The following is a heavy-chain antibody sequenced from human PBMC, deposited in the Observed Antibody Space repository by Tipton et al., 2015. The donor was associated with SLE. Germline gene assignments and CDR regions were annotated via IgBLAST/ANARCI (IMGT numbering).Heavy chain of an antibody. Sequence: TLSLTCNVSGGSIRSYYWSWIRQATGKGLEWIGYISDGGNTDYNPSLKSRVTISLDTSKNQFSLKLSSVTAADTALYFCARHLGAARSPWYYFYGMDVWGQGTTVTVSS. CDR2: ISDGGNT. J-gene: IGHJ6*02. CDR1: GGSIRSYY. D-gene: IGHD6-6*01. CDR3: ARHLGAARSPWYYFYGMDV. V-gene: IGHV4-59*08.